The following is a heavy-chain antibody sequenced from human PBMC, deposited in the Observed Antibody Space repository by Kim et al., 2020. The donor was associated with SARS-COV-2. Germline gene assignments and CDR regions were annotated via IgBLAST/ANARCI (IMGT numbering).Heavy chain of an antibody. V-gene: IGHV4-59*01. CDR2: IYYSGST. Sequence: SETLSLTCTVAGRSISRYYWSWIRQPPGKGLEWIGYIYYSGSTNYNPSLKSRVTISVDTSKNQFSLKLSSVTAADTAVYYCARQKQDTYYDFWSVHGYYYMDVWGKGTTVTVSS. CDR1: GRSISRYY. CDR3: ARQKQDTYYDFWSVHGYYYMDV. J-gene: IGHJ6*03. D-gene: IGHD3-3*01.